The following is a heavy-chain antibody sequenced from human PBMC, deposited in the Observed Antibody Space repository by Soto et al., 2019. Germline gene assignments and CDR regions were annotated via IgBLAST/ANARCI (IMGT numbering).Heavy chain of an antibody. D-gene: IGHD1-1*01. V-gene: IGHV3-23*01. J-gene: IGHJ4*02. CDR1: GFTFSSYA. CDR2: ISGSGGST. Sequence: EVQLLESGGGLVQPGGSLRLSCAASGFTFSSYAMSWVRQAPGKGLEWVSAISGSGGSTYYADSVKGRFTISRDNSKNTLYLQMNSLRAEDTAVYYCAKDRTTLRHGSTPFLDYWGQGTLVTVSS. CDR3: AKDRTTLRHGSTPFLDY.